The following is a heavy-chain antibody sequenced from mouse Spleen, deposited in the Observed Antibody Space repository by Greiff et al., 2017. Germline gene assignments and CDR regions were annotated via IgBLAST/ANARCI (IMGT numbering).Heavy chain of an antibody. CDR1: GYTFTSYG. J-gene: IGHJ3*01. D-gene: IGHD2-4*01. Sequence: QVQLKQSGAELARPGASVKLSCKASGYTFTSYGISWVKQRTGQGLEWIGEIYPRSGNTYYNEKFKGKATLTADKSSSTAYMELRSLTSEDSAVYFCARHYDYDDWFAYWGQGTLVTVSA. CDR3: ARHYDYDDWFAY. CDR2: IYPRSGNT. V-gene: IGHV1-81*01.